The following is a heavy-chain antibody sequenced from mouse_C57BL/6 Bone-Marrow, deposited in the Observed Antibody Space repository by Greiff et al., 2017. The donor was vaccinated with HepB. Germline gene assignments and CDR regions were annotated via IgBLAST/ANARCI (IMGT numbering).Heavy chain of an antibody. V-gene: IGHV1-4*01. D-gene: IGHD4-1*02. J-gene: IGHJ1*03. CDR3: ARSSTGTHWYFDV. CDR1: GYTFTSYT. Sequence: VQLQESGAELARPGASVKMSCKASGYTFTSYTMHWVKQRPGQGLEWIGYINPSSGYTKYNQKFKDKATLTADKSSSTAYMQLSSLTSEDSAVYYCARSSTGTHWYFDVWGTGTTVTVSS. CDR2: INPSSGYT.